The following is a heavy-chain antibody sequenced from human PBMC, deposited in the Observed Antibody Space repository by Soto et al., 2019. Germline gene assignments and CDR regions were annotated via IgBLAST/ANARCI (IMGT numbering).Heavy chain of an antibody. D-gene: IGHD6-6*01. Sequence: SETLSLTCTVPGGSISSGGYYWSWIRQHPGKGLEWIGYIYYSGSTYYNPSLKSRVTISVDTSKNQFSLKLSSVTAADTAVYYCSMSRSSLSCIVPWCQGTLVTGSS. V-gene: IGHV4-31*03. CDR3: SMSRSSLSCIVP. CDR2: IYYSGST. J-gene: IGHJ5*02. CDR1: GGSISSGGYY.